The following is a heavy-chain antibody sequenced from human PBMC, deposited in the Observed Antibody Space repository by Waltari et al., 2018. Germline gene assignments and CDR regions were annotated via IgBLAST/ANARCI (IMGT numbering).Heavy chain of an antibody. D-gene: IGHD3-16*01. CDR2: ISGSGGST. CDR1: GFPFIDYA. J-gene: IGHJ2*01. V-gene: IGHV3-23*01. Sequence: EVPLLESGGDLVQPGGSLRLSCTASGFPFIDYAMIWVRQAPGKGLELVSGISGSGGSTYYAASVNGRFAISRDNSKNVLYLQMNTLRVEDTAVYYCVGRFWYFDLWGRGTPVSVSS. CDR3: VGRFWYFDL.